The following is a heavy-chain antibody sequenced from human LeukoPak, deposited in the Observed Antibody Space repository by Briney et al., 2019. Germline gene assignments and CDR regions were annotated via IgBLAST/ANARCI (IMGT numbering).Heavy chain of an antibody. CDR3: AREEPGKAAAGMDY. D-gene: IGHD6-13*01. J-gene: IGHJ4*02. CDR1: GFTFRNFA. CDR2: ISYDGNNK. V-gene: IGHV3-30-3*01. Sequence: PGGSLRLSCADCGFTFRNFAMHSVRQAPGKGLEWVAFISYDGNNKYYADSVKGRFTISRDSSKNTLYLQVNSLRAEDTTVYYCAREEPGKAAAGMDYWGQGTLVTVSS.